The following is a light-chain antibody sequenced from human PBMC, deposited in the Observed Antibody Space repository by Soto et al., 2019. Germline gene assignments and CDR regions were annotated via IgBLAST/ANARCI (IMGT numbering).Light chain of an antibody. CDR2: EVG. V-gene: IGLV2-14*01. J-gene: IGLJ2*01. Sequence: QSVLSQPASVSGSPGQSITISCTGTSSDIGGYNYVSWYQQHPGEAPKLIIYEVGNRPSGVSNRFSGSKSGNTASLTISGLQADDEAVYYCCSRASMITYVFGRGTKLTVL. CDR1: SSDIGGYNY. CDR3: CSRASMITYV.